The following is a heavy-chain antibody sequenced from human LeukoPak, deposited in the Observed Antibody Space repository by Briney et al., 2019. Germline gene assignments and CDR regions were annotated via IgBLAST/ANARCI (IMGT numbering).Heavy chain of an antibody. D-gene: IGHD6-13*01. V-gene: IGHV3-30*18. CDR3: AKDPAAAGFSGDY. CDR2: ISYDGSNK. J-gene: IGHJ4*02. CDR1: GFTFSSYG. Sequence: PGRSLRLSCAASGFTFSSYGMHWVRQAPGKGLEWVAVISYDGSNKYYADSVKGRLTISRDNSKNTLYLQMNSLRAEDTAVYYCAKDPAAAGFSGDYWGQGTLVTVSS.